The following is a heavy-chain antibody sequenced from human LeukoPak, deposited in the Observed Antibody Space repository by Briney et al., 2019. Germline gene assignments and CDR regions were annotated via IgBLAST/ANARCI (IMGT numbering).Heavy chain of an antibody. D-gene: IGHD6-19*01. V-gene: IGHV3-23*01. CDR3: AKEIGAYSSGWYYFDY. Sequence: PGGSLRLSCAASGFTFSSYAMSWVRQAPGKGLEWVSVISGSDGTTYYADSVKGRFTISRDNSKNTLYLQMNSLRAEDTAVYYCAKEIGAYSSGWYYFDYWGQGTLVTVSS. CDR1: GFTFSSYA. CDR2: ISGSDGTT. J-gene: IGHJ4*02.